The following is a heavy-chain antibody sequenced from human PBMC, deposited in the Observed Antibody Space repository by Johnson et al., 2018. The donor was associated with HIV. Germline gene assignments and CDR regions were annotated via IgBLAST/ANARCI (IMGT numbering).Heavy chain of an antibody. V-gene: IGHV3-20*04. CDR2: INWNGEST. CDR3: ARNYGSVTYFCNDAFDM. J-gene: IGHJ3*02. D-gene: IGHD3-10*01. CDR1: GFTFSNSA. Sequence: EVQLVESGGGVVQPGRSLRLSCAASGFTFSNSATHWVRLAPGKGLEWVSGINWNGESTGYAESVKGRFTIFRDNAKNYTYLEMNSLRVEDTALYYCARNYGSVTYFCNDAFDMWCQGTRVIVSS.